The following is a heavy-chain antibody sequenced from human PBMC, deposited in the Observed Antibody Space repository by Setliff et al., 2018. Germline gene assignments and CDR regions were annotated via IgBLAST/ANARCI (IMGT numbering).Heavy chain of an antibody. J-gene: IGHJ3*01. D-gene: IGHD5-12*01. V-gene: IGHV1-69*11. CDR1: RGAFSSYA. CDR3: ARGRDGYTSNALEF. CDR2: IIPVIDTT. Sequence: SVKVSCKASRGAFSSYALTWVRQAPGQGLEWMGRIIPVIDTTDYAQTFQGRVTITADESTRTVYMELSSLRSEDTAIYYCARGRDGYTSNALEFWGQGTMVTVSS.